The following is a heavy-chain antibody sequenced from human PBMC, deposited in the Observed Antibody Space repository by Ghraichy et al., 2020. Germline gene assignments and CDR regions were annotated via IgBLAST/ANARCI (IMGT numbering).Heavy chain of an antibody. J-gene: IGHJ6*02. V-gene: IGHV3-21*01. Sequence: GGSLRLSCAASGFTFSSYSMNWVRQAPGKGLEWVSSISSSSSYIYYADSVKGRFTISRDNAKNSLYLQMNSLRAEDTAVYYCARKGGYYYGMDVWGQGTTVTVSS. D-gene: IGHD3-16*01. CDR1: GFTFSSYS. CDR3: ARKGGYYYGMDV. CDR2: ISSSSSYI.